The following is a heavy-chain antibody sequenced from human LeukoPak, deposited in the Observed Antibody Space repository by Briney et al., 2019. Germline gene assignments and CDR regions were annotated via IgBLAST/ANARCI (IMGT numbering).Heavy chain of an antibody. CDR1: GGSISSSSYY. CDR3: ARGVEQWLPLDP. V-gene: IGHV4-39*07. CDR2: TYHSGTS. Sequence: KPSETLSLTCTVSGGSISSSSYYWGWIRQPPGKGLEWIGTTYHSGTSYYNPSLKSRVTISVDTSKNQFSLKLSSVTAADTAVYYCARGVEQWLPLDPWGQGTLVTVSS. D-gene: IGHD6-19*01. J-gene: IGHJ5*02.